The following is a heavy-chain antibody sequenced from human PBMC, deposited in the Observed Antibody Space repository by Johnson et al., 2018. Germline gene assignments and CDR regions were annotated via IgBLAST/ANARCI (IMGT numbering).Heavy chain of an antibody. J-gene: IGHJ6*03. D-gene: IGHD3-3*01. CDR1: GGSFSGYY. CDR2: INHSGST. CDR3: ARGFVLGFLELYQPRLKYYMDV. V-gene: IGHV4-34*01. Sequence: QVQLQQWGAGLLKPSETLSLTCAVYGGSFSGYYWSWIRQPPGKGLEWIGEINHSGSTNYNPSLKRRVTISVDTSKTQFSLKLSSVTATAAAVYYCARGFVLGFLELYQPRLKYYMDVWGTGTTVTVSS.